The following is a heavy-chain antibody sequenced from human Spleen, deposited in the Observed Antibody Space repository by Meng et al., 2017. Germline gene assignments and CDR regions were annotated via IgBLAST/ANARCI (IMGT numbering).Heavy chain of an antibody. V-gene: IGHV5-51*01. Sequence: GESLKISCKGSGYSFTSYWIAWVRQMPGKGLEWMGTIYPGDSDTRCSPSFQGQVTISADKYISTAYLQWSSLKASDTAMYYCVRQGVDMVRVLDPWGQGTPVTVSS. CDR1: GYSFTSYW. D-gene: IGHD3-10*01. CDR2: IYPGDSDT. J-gene: IGHJ5*02. CDR3: VRQGVDMVRVLDP.